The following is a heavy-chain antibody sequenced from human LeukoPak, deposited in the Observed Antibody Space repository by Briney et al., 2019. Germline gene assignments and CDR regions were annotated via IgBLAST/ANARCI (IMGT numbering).Heavy chain of an antibody. J-gene: IGHJ4*02. Sequence: GASVKVSCKASGYTFTSYYMHWVRQAPGQGLEWMGIINPSGGSTSYAQKFQGRVTMTRDTSTSTVYMELSSLRSEDTAVYYCARDYYGRWLQPLFXYWGQGTLVT. D-gene: IGHD5-24*01. CDR1: GYTFTSYY. CDR3: ARDYYGRWLQPLFXY. CDR2: INPSGGST. V-gene: IGHV1-46*01.